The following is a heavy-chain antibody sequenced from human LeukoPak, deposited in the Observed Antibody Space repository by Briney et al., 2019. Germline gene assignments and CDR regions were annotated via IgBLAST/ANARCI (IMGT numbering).Heavy chain of an antibody. CDR3: AAGSQQLVRGWFDP. J-gene: IGHJ5*02. D-gene: IGHD6-13*01. Sequence: GGSLRLSCAASGFTFSSYSMNWVRQAPGKGLEWVSSISSSSSYIYYADSVKGRFTISRDNAKNSLYLQMNSLRAEDTAVYYCAAGSQQLVRGWFDPWGQGTLVTVSS. CDR1: GFTFSSYS. CDR2: ISSSSSYI. V-gene: IGHV3-21*01.